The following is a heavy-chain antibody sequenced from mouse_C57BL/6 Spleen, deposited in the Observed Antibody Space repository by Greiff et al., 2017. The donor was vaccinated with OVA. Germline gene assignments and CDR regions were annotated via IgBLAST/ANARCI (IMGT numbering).Heavy chain of an antibody. V-gene: IGHV1-54*01. CDR2: INPGSGGT. CDR3: ARERGFPDY. Sequence: ESGAELVRPGTSVKVSCKASGYAFTNYLIEWVQQRPGQGLEWIGVINPGSGGTNYNEKFKGKATLTADKSSSTAYMQLSSLTSEDSAVYFCARERGFPDYWGQGTTLTVSS. J-gene: IGHJ2*01. CDR1: GYAFTNYL.